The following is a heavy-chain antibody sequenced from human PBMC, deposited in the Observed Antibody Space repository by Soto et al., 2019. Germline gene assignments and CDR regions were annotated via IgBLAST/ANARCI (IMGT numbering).Heavy chain of an antibody. Sequence: QVQLVQSGAEVKKPGASVKVSCKASGYTFTSYGISWLRQAPGQGLERMGWISAYNGNTNYAQKLQGRVTMTTDTCTSTASMERRSMRADDTAVYYCARVWQVVVDGISFYYYGMDVWGQGTTVTVSS. CDR1: GYTFTSYG. CDR2: ISAYNGNT. CDR3: ARVWQVVVDGISFYYYGMDV. D-gene: IGHD3-16*01. V-gene: IGHV1-18*01. J-gene: IGHJ6*02.